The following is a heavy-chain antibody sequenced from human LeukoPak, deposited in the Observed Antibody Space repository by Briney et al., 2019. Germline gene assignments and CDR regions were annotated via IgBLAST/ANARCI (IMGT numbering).Heavy chain of an antibody. D-gene: IGHD6-6*01. CDR1: GYTFGSYA. V-gene: IGHV3-23*01. J-gene: IGHJ4*02. CDR3: AKGSAAGRPYYFDN. Sequence: PGGSLRLSCVASGYTFGSYAMSWVPRAPGQGLDWVSAISDSGRGTYSADSVKGRFIISRDNSKNTLNLQMNNLRAEDTAIYYCAKGSAAGRPYYFDNWGQGTLVTVSS. CDR2: ISDSGRGT.